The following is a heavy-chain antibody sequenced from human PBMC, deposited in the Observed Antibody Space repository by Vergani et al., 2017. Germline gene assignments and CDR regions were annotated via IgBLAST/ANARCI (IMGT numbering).Heavy chain of an antibody. Sequence: QVQLQQWGAGLLKPSETLSLTCAVYGGSFSGYYWSWIRQPPGKGLEWIGYIYYSGSTNYNPSLKSRVTISVDTSKNQFSLKLSSVTAADTAVYYCASLRRFTTGTMGYYYYMDVWGKGTTVTVSS. CDR1: GGSFSGYY. CDR2: IYYSGST. V-gene: IGHV4-34*11. CDR3: ASLRRFTTGTMGYYYYMDV. J-gene: IGHJ6*03. D-gene: IGHD1-1*01.